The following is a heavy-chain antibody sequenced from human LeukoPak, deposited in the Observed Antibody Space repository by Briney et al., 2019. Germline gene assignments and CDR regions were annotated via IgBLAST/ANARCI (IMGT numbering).Heavy chain of an antibody. D-gene: IGHD6-13*01. CDR3: ARGRGSSWYYFDY. J-gene: IGHJ4*02. CDR2: IYTSGNT. Sequence: SETLSLTCTVSGGSVSSYYWSWVRQPAGKGLEWIGRIYTSGNTNYNPSLKGRVTMSVDTSKNQFSLNLSSVTAADTAVYYCARGRGSSWYYFDYWGQGTLVTVSS. V-gene: IGHV4-4*07. CDR1: GGSVSSYY.